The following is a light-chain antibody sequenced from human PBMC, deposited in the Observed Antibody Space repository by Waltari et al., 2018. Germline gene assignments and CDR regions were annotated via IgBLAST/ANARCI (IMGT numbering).Light chain of an antibody. CDR2: RAS. CDR1: QAISSY. Sequence: DLQLTQSPSSLSASVGDRVTITCRASQAISSYLAWFQQKPGKAPKLLIYRASSLQSGVPSRFSGSGSGTEFSLTITSLQSEDFAVYFCQQRNSYPYTFGQGTKVEIK. J-gene: IGKJ2*01. CDR3: QQRNSYPYT. V-gene: IGKV1-9*01.